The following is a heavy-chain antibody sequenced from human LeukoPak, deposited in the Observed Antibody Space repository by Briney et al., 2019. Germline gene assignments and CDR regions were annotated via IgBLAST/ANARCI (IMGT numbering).Heavy chain of an antibody. D-gene: IGHD5-12*01. J-gene: IGHJ3*01. Sequence: GGSLRLSCAASGFTFSSYGMHWVRQSPGEGLAWVALISKDGSDKYYGDSVKGRFTISRDNSKNTLYLQMNSPRAEDTAVFYCARDHRGSGNAFDFWGPGTMVTVSS. CDR1: GFTFSSYG. CDR2: ISKDGSDK. CDR3: ARDHRGSGNAFDF. V-gene: IGHV3-30*19.